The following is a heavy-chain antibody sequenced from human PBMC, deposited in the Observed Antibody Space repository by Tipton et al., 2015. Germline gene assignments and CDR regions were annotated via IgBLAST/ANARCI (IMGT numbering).Heavy chain of an antibody. CDR1: GFTFSIYA. Sequence: SLRLSCAASGFTFSIYAMSWVRQAPGKGLEWVSAISGSGGSTYYADSVKGRFTISRDNSKNTLYLQMNSLRAEDTAVYYCAKLVVPAAYYYYGMDVWGQGTTVTVSS. J-gene: IGHJ6*02. V-gene: IGHV3-23*01. CDR3: AKLVVPAAYYYYGMDV. CDR2: ISGSGGST. D-gene: IGHD2-2*01.